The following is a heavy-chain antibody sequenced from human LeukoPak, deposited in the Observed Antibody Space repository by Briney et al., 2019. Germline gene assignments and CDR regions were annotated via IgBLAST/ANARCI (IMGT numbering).Heavy chain of an antibody. Sequence: GGSLRLSCAASVFTFSSYYMHWVRQATGKGLEWVSAIGIAGDTYYLGSVKGRFTISRENAKKSLYLQMNSLRVEDTAVYYCARAYRAVAGHLDYWGQGTLVTVSS. CDR1: VFTFSSYY. CDR3: ARAYRAVAGHLDY. CDR2: IGIAGDT. J-gene: IGHJ4*02. D-gene: IGHD6-19*01. V-gene: IGHV3-13*01.